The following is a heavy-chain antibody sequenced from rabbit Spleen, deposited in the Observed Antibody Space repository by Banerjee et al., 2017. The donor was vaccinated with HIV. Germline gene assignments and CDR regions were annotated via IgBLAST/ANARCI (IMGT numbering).Heavy chain of an antibody. D-gene: IGHD2-1*01. V-gene: IGHV1S45*01. CDR2: IFGGSTGTI. Sequence: QEQLVESGGGLVKPGASLTLTCTASGVSFSSSSYMCWVRQAPGKGLEWIGTIFGGSTGTIDYASWAKGRFTISRTSSTTVTLQMTSLTAADTATYFCATYVDYDGDFNLWGQGTLVTVS. CDR1: GVSFSSSSY. J-gene: IGHJ4*01. CDR3: ATYVDYDGDFNL.